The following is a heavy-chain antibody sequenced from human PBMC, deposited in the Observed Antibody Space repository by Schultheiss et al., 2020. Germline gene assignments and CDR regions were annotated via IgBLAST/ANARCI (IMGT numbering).Heavy chain of an antibody. Sequence: SETLSLTCTVSGGSVSTSNYYWSWIRQPPGKGLEWIGYIYYSGTTNYNPSLKNRVTMSVDTSKNQFSLMLTSVTAADTAVYYCARGTVTINYFDYWGQGALVTVSS. CDR2: IYYSGTT. V-gene: IGHV4-61*01. CDR1: GGSVSTSNYY. J-gene: IGHJ4*02. D-gene: IGHD4-17*01. CDR3: ARGTVTINYFDY.